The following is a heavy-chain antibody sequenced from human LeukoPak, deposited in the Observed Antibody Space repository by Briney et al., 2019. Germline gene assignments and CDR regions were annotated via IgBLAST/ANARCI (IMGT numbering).Heavy chain of an antibody. V-gene: IGHV3-30*18. J-gene: IGHJ4*02. Sequence: PGRSLRLSCAASGFAFNTYAVHWVRQAPGKGLEWVAVLSFDGNSQYYKDSVKGRFTVSRDNSKSTLFLQMSGLRAEDTAVYFCAKSKWFGEFSPFDSWGQGTLVTVSS. CDR2: LSFDGNSQ. CDR1: GFAFNTYA. D-gene: IGHD3-10*01. CDR3: AKSKWFGEFSPFDS.